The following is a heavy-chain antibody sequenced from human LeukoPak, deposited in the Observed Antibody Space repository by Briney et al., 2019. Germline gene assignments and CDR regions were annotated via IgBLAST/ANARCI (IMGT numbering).Heavy chain of an antibody. V-gene: IGHV7-4-1*02. CDR1: GYTFTSYA. CDR3: ARAFQSLGGLSLPDY. Sequence: ASVKVSCKSSGYTFTSYAMNWVRQAPGQGLEWMGWINTNTGNPTYAQGFTGRFVLSLDTSVSTTYLQISSLKAEDTAVYFCARAFQSLGGLSLPDYWGQGTLVTVSS. CDR2: INTNTGNP. D-gene: IGHD3-16*02. J-gene: IGHJ4*02.